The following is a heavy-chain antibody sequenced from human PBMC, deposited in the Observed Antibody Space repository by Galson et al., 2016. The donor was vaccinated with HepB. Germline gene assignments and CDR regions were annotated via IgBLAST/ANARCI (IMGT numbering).Heavy chain of an antibody. D-gene: IGHD3-16*01. J-gene: IGHJ4*02. CDR2: ISWNSGRI. CDR3: AKAAGPGGEQFDY. V-gene: IGHV3-9*01. Sequence: SLRLSCATSGFSFDNYAMHWVRQAPGKGLEWVSGISWNSGRIGYADSVKGRFTISRDNAKKSLYLQMNRLRAEDTALYFCAKAAGPGGEQFDYWGQGTKVTVSS. CDR1: GFSFDNYA.